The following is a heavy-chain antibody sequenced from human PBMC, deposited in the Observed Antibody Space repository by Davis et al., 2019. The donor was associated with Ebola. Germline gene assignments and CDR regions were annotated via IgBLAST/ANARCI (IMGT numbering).Heavy chain of an antibody. V-gene: IGHV4-39*07. D-gene: IGHD3-3*01. Sequence: PSETLSLTCTVSGGSISSSSYYWGRIRQPPGKGLEWIGSIYYSGSTYYNPSLKSRVTISVDTSKNQFSLKLSSVTAADTAVYYCARNTYYDFWSGYRTSHFDYWGQGTLVTVSS. J-gene: IGHJ4*02. CDR1: GGSISSSSYY. CDR3: ARNTYYDFWSGYRTSHFDY. CDR2: IYYSGST.